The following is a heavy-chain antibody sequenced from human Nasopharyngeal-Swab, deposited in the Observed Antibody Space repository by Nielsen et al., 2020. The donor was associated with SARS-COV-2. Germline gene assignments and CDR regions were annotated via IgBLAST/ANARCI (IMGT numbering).Heavy chain of an antibody. J-gene: IGHJ6*03. V-gene: IGHV3-53*01. D-gene: IGHD1-26*01. CDR3: ARGDSGTYDDPYYYLYYYMDV. CDR2: IYSGGTT. CDR1: EFSVTSNY. Sequence: GESLKISCAASEFSVTSNYMYWVRQAPGKGLEWVSVIYSGGTTYYADSVKGRFTISRDNSKKTLYLQMNSLRAEDTAVYYCARGDSGTYDDPYYYLYYYMDVWGKGTTVTVSS.